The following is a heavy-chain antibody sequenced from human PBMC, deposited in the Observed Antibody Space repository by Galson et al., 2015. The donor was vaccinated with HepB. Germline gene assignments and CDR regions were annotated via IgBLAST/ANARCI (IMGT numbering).Heavy chain of an antibody. Sequence: SVKVSCKASGYIFTNYAIHWVRQAPGQRPEWMGWINAGNGDTEYSQKLQGRVTITRDTSASTAYLELSSLRPEDTAVYYCARDSYGTGYYDCWGQGTLITVSS. V-gene: IGHV1-3*01. CDR2: INAGNGDT. D-gene: IGHD3-10*01. J-gene: IGHJ4*02. CDR3: ARDSYGTGYYDC. CDR1: GYIFTNYA.